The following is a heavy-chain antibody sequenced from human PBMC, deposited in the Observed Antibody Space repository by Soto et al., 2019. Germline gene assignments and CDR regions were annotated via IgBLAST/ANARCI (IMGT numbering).Heavy chain of an antibody. Sequence: QVQLVQSGAEVKKPGASVKVSCKASGYTFTSYAMHWVRQAPGQRLEWMGWINAGNGNTKYSQKFQGRVTITRDTSASTAYMELSSLSSEDTAVYYCARDRRPAFWSAFDIWGQGTMVTVSS. CDR1: GYTFTSYA. D-gene: IGHD3-3*01. V-gene: IGHV1-3*01. CDR3: ARDRRPAFWSAFDI. J-gene: IGHJ3*02. CDR2: INAGNGNT.